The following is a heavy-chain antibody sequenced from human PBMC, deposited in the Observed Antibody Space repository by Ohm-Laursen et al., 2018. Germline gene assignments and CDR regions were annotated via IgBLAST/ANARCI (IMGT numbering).Heavy chain of an antibody. CDR2: IWYDGSNE. CDR1: GFTFSSYG. CDR3: ARGQYYYDSSGFGFWYFDL. D-gene: IGHD3-22*01. V-gene: IGHV3-33*01. J-gene: IGHJ2*01. Sequence: SLRLSCSAPGFTFSSYGMHWVRQAPGKGLEWVVVIWYDGSNECYADSVKGRFTISRDNSKSTLYLQMNSLRAEDTAVYYCARGQYYYDSSGFGFWYFDLWGRGTLVTVSS.